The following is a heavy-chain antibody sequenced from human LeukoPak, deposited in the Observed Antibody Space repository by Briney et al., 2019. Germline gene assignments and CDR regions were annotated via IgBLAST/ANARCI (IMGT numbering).Heavy chain of an antibody. CDR2: INHSGST. CDR1: GGSFCGYY. V-gene: IGHV4-34*01. Sequence: PSETLSLTCAVYGGSFCGYYWSWIRQPPGKGLEWIGEINHSGSTNHNPPLTSRVTISVDTSMKQFALNLSSVTAADTAVYLPTRGGIVVVPAAPYYYYGMDVWGQGTTVTVSS. D-gene: IGHD2-2*01. J-gene: IGHJ6*02. CDR3: TRGGIVVVPAAPYYYYGMDV.